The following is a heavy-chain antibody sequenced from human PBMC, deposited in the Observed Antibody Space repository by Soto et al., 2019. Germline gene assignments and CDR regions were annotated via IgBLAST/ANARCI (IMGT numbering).Heavy chain of an antibody. CDR3: ARGPFIVRSSPYYYYYGMYV. J-gene: IGHJ6*02. D-gene: IGHD6-6*01. CDR2: INPSGGST. V-gene: IGHV1-46*01. CDR1: GYTFTSYY. Sequence: ASVKVSCKASGYTFTSYYMHWVRQAPGQGLEWMGIINPSGGSTSYAQKFQGRVTMTRDTSTSTVYMELSSLRSEDTAVYYCARGPFIVRSSPYYYYYGMYVWGQGTTVTVSS.